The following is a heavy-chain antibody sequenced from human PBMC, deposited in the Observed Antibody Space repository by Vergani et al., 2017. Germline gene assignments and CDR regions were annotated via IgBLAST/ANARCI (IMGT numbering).Heavy chain of an antibody. V-gene: IGHV3-9*01. CDR2: IVWSNDAV. D-gene: IGHD6-13*01. Sequence: EEQLVESGGGFFQPASSLRLSFAASGFNFEAYTMHWVRQFPGKGPEWVSGIVWSNDAVLYAASVKGRFTISRDTANNSLYLQMDSLRPEDTALYYCAKDARLYSSIYYHYMDVWGKGTTVTVSS. J-gene: IGHJ6*03. CDR1: GFNFEAYT. CDR3: AKDARLYSSIYYHYMDV.